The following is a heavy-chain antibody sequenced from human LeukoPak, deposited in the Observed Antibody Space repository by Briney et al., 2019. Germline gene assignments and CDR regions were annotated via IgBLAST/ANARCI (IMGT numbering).Heavy chain of an antibody. V-gene: IGHV4-59*08. CDR3: ARHSGYCSGGSCYLASGYGYGPFDY. CDR1: GGSISSYY. D-gene: IGHD2-15*01. CDR2: IYYSGST. Sequence: SETLSLTCTVSGGSISSYYWSWIRQPPGKRLEWIGYIYYSGSTNYNPSLKSRVTISVDTSKNQFSLKLSSVTAADTAVYYCARHSGYCSGGSCYLASGYGYGPFDYWGQGTLVTVSS. J-gene: IGHJ4*02.